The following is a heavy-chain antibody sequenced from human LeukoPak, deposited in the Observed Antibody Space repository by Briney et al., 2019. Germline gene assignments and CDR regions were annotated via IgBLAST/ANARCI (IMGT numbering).Heavy chain of an antibody. V-gene: IGHV3-7*05. CDR3: ARTIHY. CDR1: GFTFRNYW. J-gene: IGHJ4*02. Sequence: PGGSLRLSCAASGFTFRNYWMNWVRQAPGKGLEWVATVKEDGSATSYVDSVKGRFTISRDSAESSLYLQMDSLRAEDTALYYCARTIHYWGQGTLVTVSS. CDR2: VKEDGSAT. D-gene: IGHD2-21*01.